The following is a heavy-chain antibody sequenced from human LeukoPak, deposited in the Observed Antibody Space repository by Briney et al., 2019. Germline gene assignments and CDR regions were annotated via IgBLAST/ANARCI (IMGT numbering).Heavy chain of an antibody. CDR1: GFTFSRYG. Sequence: PGRSLRLSCGASGFTFSRYGMHWVRQAPGKGLEWVAIIWYDGSNKYYADSVKGRFTISRDNSKNTLYLQMNSLGAEDTAIYYCARDSSTTVTGAFDIWGQGTMVTVSS. CDR2: IWYDGSNK. J-gene: IGHJ3*02. D-gene: IGHD4-17*01. V-gene: IGHV3-33*01. CDR3: ARDSSTTVTGAFDI.